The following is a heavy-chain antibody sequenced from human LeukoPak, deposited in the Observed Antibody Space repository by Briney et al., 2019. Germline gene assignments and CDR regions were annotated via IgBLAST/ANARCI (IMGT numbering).Heavy chain of an antibody. Sequence: SETLSLTCTVSGGSISSSSYYWGWIRQPPGKGLEWIGSIYYSGSTYYNPSLKSRVTISVDTSKNQFSLKLSSVTAADTAVYYCATYTRSGTLAPWGQGTLVTVSS. V-gene: IGHV4-39*07. CDR3: ATYTRSGTLAP. CDR2: IYYSGST. J-gene: IGHJ5*02. D-gene: IGHD3-10*01. CDR1: GGSISSSSYY.